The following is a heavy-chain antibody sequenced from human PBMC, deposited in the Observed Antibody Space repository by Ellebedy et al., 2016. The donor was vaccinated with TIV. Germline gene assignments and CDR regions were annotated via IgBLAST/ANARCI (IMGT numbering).Heavy chain of an antibody. J-gene: IGHJ6*02. CDR1: GFAFSAYA. Sequence: GESLKISCEASGFAFSAYAMYWVRQAPGKGLEWVAGITHGGVNKHYADSVKGRFTVSRDNSNNRLPLQMNGLRIEDTSVYYCARDLRPGSHPLYYGAEVWGQGTTVSVS. D-gene: IGHD3-10*01. CDR2: ITHGGVNK. CDR3: ARDLRPGSHPLYYGAEV. V-gene: IGHV3-30-3*01.